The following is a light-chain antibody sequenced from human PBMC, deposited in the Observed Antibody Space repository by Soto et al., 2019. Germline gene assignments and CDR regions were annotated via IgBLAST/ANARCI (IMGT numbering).Light chain of an antibody. V-gene: IGKV3-20*01. Sequence: EIVLTQSPGTLSLSPGERATLSCRASQSFSSNYLAWYQQKPGQAPRLLIYGASSRATGIPDRFIGSGSGTEFTLTISRLEPEDFAVYYCQQYGSSRTFGQGTKVEIK. J-gene: IGKJ1*01. CDR2: GAS. CDR1: QSFSSNY. CDR3: QQYGSSRT.